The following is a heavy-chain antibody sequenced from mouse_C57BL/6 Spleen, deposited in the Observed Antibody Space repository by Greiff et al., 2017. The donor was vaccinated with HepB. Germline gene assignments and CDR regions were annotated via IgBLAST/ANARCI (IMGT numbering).Heavy chain of an antibody. J-gene: IGHJ3*01. CDR1: GYTFTSYW. Sequence: QVQLKQPGAELVRPGSSVKLSCKASGYTFTSYWMHWVKQRPIQGLEWIGNIDPSDSETHYNQKFKDKATLTVDKSSSTAYMQLSSLTSEDSAVYYCARDGYAGFAYWGQGTLVTVSA. D-gene: IGHD2-2*01. V-gene: IGHV1-52*01. CDR3: ARDGYAGFAY. CDR2: IDPSDSET.